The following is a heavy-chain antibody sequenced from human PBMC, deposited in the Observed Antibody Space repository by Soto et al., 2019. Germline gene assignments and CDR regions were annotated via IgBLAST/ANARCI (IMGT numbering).Heavy chain of an antibody. D-gene: IGHD6-13*01. CDR1: GYSFTSYW. V-gene: IGHV1-18*04. J-gene: IGHJ4*02. CDR3: AIAKGSSWYSLGF. Sequence: GESLKFACKGAGYSFTSYWISWGRQAPGQGLEWMGWISAYNGNTNYAQKFQDRVTMTTDTSTSTAYMELRSLRSDDTAVYYGAIAKGSSWYSLGFWAQGSLVTVSS. CDR2: ISAYNGNT.